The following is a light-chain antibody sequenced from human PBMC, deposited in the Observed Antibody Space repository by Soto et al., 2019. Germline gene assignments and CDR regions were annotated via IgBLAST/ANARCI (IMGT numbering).Light chain of an antibody. J-gene: IGKJ1*01. CDR2: KAS. CDR3: EQYSSYSET. Sequence: DIPLTQSPSTLSASVGDRVTITCRASQSISSWLAWYQQKPGKAPKLLIYKASTLGSGVPSRFSGSGSGTEFTLTISSLQPDDFATYYCEQYSSYSETFGQGTKVEIK. V-gene: IGKV1-5*03. CDR1: QSISSW.